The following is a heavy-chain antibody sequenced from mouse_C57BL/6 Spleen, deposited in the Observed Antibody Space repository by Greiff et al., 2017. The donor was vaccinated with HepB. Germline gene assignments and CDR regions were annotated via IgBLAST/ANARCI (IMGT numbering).Heavy chain of an antibody. D-gene: IGHD1-1*01. CDR2: INPYNGDT. CDR1: GYSFTGYF. Sequence: EVKLVESGPELVKPGDSVKISCKASGYSFTGYFMNWVMQSHGKSLEWIGRINPYNGDTFYNQKFKGKATLTVDKSSSTAHMELRSLTSEDSAVYYCARHLYYGSSYWYFDVWGTGTTVTVSS. CDR3: ARHLYYGSSYWYFDV. J-gene: IGHJ1*03. V-gene: IGHV1-20*01.